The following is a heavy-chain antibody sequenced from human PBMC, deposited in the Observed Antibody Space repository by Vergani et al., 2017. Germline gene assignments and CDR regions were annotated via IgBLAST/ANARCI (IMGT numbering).Heavy chain of an antibody. CDR2: ISWNSGII. V-gene: IGHV3-9*01. CDR1: GFTFDDYA. CDR3: AKDMMDSATGADY. D-gene: IGHD5-12*01. J-gene: IGHJ4*02. Sequence: EVQLVEYGGNLVQPGRSLRLSCAASGFTFDDYAMHWVRQAPGKGLKWVSGISWNSGIIGYADSVKGRFTISRDNAKNSLYLQMNSLRPEDTALYYCAKDMMDSATGADYWGQGTLVTVSS.